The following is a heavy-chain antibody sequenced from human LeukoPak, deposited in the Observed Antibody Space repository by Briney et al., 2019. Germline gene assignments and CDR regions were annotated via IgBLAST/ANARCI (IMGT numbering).Heavy chain of an antibody. Sequence: PGGSLRLSCSASGFTFSAYAMHWARQAPGKGLEYVSAINSNGGSTYYADSVKGRFTISRDNSKNTLYPQMNSLRAEDTAVYYCARPTYSGSYYWFDYWGQGTLVTVSS. D-gene: IGHD1-26*01. CDR1: GFTFSAYA. CDR2: INSNGGST. CDR3: ARPTYSGSYYWFDY. J-gene: IGHJ4*02. V-gene: IGHV3-64*04.